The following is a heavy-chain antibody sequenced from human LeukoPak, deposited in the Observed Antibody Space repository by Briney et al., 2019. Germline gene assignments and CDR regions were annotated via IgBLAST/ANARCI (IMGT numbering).Heavy chain of an antibody. V-gene: IGHV4-34*01. CDR2: IYHDGNI. Sequence: KPSETLSLTCAVYGGSFSAYYWSWLRQSPGKGLEWIAEIYHDGNINYNPSLKSRVTISVDTSNSHFSLKLRSVTAADTAVYYCARLDISTTWYAFDYWGQGTLVTVSS. J-gene: IGHJ4*02. CDR3: ARLDISTTWYAFDY. CDR1: GGSFSAYY. D-gene: IGHD5-12*01.